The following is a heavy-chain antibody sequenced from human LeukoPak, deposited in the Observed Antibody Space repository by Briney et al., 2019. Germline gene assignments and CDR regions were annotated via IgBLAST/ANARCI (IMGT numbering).Heavy chain of an antibody. CDR2: IYYSGST. V-gene: IGHV4-59*01. D-gene: IGHD2-21*01. Sequence: SETLSLTCTVSGGSLSSYYWSWIRQPPGKGLEWIGYIYYSGSTHYNPSLKSRVTISIDTSENQFSLKLSSVTAADTAVYYCARDSKELAAYSYWYFDLWGRGTLVTVSS. J-gene: IGHJ2*01. CDR3: ARDSKELAAYSYWYFDL. CDR1: GGSLSSYY.